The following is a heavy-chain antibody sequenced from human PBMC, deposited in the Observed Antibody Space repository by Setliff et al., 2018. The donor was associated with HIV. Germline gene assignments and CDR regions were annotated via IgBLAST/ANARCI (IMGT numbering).Heavy chain of an antibody. V-gene: IGHV1-2*02. D-gene: IGHD2-8*01. Sequence: ASVKVSCKTSGGTFTSHTVNWVRQAPGQGLEWMGWINPNSGGTNYAQKFQGRVTMTRDTSISTAYLDLSRLRSDDTAVYYCARDSANGKTANLNYLDVWGKGTTVTVSS. CDR2: INPNSGGT. J-gene: IGHJ6*03. CDR1: GGTFTSHT. CDR3: ARDSANGKTANLNYLDV.